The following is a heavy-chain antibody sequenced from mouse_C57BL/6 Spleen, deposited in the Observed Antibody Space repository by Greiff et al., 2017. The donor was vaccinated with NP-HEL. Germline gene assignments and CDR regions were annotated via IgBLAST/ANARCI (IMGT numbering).Heavy chain of an antibody. CDR3: TRGVVAYYFDY. CDR1: GFTFSDAW. V-gene: IGHV6-6*01. CDR2: IRNKANNHAT. Sequence: EVKVEESGGGLVQPGGSMKLSCAASGFTFSDAWMDWVRQSPEKGLEWVAEIRNKANNHATYYAESVKGRFTISRDDSKSSVYLQMNSLRAEDTGIYYCTRGVVAYYFDYWGQGTTLTVSS. J-gene: IGHJ2*01. D-gene: IGHD1-1*01.